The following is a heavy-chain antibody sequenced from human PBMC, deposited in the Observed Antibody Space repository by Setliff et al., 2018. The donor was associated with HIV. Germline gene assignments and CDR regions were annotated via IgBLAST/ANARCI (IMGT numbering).Heavy chain of an antibody. D-gene: IGHD1-26*01. CDR1: GFTFNNYA. CDR2: ISGSGGST. Sequence: PGGSLRLSCAASGFTFNNYAMNWVRQAPGKRLEWVSSISGSGGSTYYVDSVKGRFTISRDNAKNSLYLQMNSLGAEDTAVYYCARLDHFSGGYWGTGADNWGQGTLVTVSS. V-gene: IGHV3-21*06. J-gene: IGHJ4*02. CDR3: ARLDHFSGGYWGTGADN.